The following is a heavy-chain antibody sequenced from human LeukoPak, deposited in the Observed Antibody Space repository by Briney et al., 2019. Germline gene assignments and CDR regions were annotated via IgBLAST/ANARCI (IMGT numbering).Heavy chain of an antibody. CDR1: GGSISSYY. CDR2: IYYSGST. J-gene: IGHJ4*02. Sequence: KTSETLSLTCTVSGGSISSYYWSWIRQPPGKGLKWIGYIYYSGSTNYNPSLKSRVTISVDTSKSQFSLKLSSVTAADTAVYYCASDYGSGSYYIFWGQGTLVTVSS. V-gene: IGHV4-59*01. CDR3: ASDYGSGSYYIF. D-gene: IGHD3-10*01.